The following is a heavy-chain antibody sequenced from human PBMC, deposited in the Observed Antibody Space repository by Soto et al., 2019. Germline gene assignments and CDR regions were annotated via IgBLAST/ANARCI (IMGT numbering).Heavy chain of an antibody. CDR3: ARGDRGGFDL. CDR2: VHSGGTTT. CDR1: GFTFDYYW. V-gene: IGHV3-74*01. D-gene: IGHD3-10*01. Sequence: EVQLVESGGGLVQPGESLRLSCAASGFTFDYYWMNWVRQAPGKGLVWVSRVHSGGTTTTYADSVKGRFTISRDNARNMVSLRMSSLRAAETARDYCARGDRGGFDLWGHGTMVTVSS. J-gene: IGHJ3*01.